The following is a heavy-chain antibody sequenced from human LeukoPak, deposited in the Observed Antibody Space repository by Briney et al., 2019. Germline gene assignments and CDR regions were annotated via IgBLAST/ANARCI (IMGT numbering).Heavy chain of an antibody. D-gene: IGHD1-26*01. CDR2: ISGYSDNT. Sequence: ASVKVSCKASGYMFSKYGISWVRQAPGQGLEGMGWISGYSDNTKYARKVQGRVTVTTDTSTSTAYMELRSLRSDDTAVYYCARDGTFYSGSYSYFFDYWGQGTLVTVSS. CDR1: GYMFSKYG. J-gene: IGHJ4*02. V-gene: IGHV1-18*01. CDR3: ARDGTFYSGSYSYFFDY.